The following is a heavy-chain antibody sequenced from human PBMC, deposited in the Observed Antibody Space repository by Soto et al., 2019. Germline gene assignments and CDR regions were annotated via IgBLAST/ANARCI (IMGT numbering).Heavy chain of an antibody. CDR3: ARVGYGYRGYYYYGMDV. Sequence: ASVKVSCKASGYTFTSYGISWVRQAPGQGLEWMGWISAYNGNTNYAQKLQGRVTMTTDTSTSTAYMELRSLRSDDTAVYYCARVGYGYRGYYYYGMDVWGQGTTVTVSS. J-gene: IGHJ6*02. D-gene: IGHD5-18*01. CDR2: ISAYNGNT. CDR1: GYTFTSYG. V-gene: IGHV1-18*04.